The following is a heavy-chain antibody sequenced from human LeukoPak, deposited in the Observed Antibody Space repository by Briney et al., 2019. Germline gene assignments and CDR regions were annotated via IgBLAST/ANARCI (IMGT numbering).Heavy chain of an antibody. D-gene: IGHD3-16*02. CDR3: ASHYRYAFDI. V-gene: IGHV4-59*08. Sequence: SPSETLSLTCTVSGGSISSYYWSWIRQPPGKGLEWIGYIYYSGSTNYNPSLKSRVTISVDTSKNQFSLKLSSVTAADTAVYYCASHYRYAFDIWGQGTMVTVSS. CDR1: GGSISSYY. CDR2: IYYSGST. J-gene: IGHJ3*02.